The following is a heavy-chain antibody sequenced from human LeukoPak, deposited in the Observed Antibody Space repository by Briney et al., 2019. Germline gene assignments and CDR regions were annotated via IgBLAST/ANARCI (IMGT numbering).Heavy chain of an antibody. CDR3: ARGPMLTGDTAAFDI. D-gene: IGHD7-27*01. V-gene: IGHV3-30*04. J-gene: IGHJ3*02. Sequence: PGGSLRLSCAASGFTFSSSPMHWVRRAPGKGLDWVAVISYDGGNKYYADSVKGRFTISRDSSKNTLYLQMNSLRAEDTAVYYCARGPMLTGDTAAFDIWGQGTMVTVSS. CDR2: ISYDGGNK. CDR1: GFTFSSSP.